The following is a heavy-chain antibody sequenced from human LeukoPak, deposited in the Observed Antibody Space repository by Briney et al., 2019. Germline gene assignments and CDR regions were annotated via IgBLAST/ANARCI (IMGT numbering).Heavy chain of an antibody. CDR2: IYPGDSET. V-gene: IGHV5-51*01. CDR3: ARRGYGDGTDY. Sequence: GESLKISCKASGYSFTDYWIGWVRQKPGKGLEWMGIIYPGDSETRFSPPFQGQVTISVDKSITTAYLHWSSLKASDTGMYYCARRGYGDGTDYWGQGTLVTVSP. CDR1: GYSFTDYW. D-gene: IGHD4-17*01. J-gene: IGHJ4*02.